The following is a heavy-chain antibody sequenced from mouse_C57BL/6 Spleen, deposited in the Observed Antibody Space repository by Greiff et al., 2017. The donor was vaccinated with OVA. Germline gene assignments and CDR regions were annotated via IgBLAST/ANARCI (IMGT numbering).Heavy chain of an antibody. D-gene: IGHD4-1*01. Sequence: GGGLVQPKGSLKLSCAVSGFTFITYAMHRVPQAPGKGLEWVARLRSKSSNYATYYADSEKDRFTISRDDSQSMLYLQMKNRKAEDTAIYYSVRARTGTFDDWGKGTTLTVSS. V-gene: IGHV10-3*01. CDR1: GFTFITYA. CDR2: LRSKSSNYAT. J-gene: IGHJ2*01. CDR3: VRARTGTFDD.